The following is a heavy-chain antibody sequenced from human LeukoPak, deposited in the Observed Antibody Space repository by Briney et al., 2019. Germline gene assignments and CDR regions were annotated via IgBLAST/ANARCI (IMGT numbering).Heavy chain of an antibody. CDR1: GYSFTSYW. V-gene: IGHV5-51*01. J-gene: IGHJ4*02. Sequence: GESLKISCKGSGYSFTSYWIGWVRQMPGKGLEWMGIIYPGDSDTRYSPSFQGQVTISADKSISTAYLQWSSLKASDTAMYYCARLVEVRGVITGLTDWGQGTLVTVSS. D-gene: IGHD3-10*01. CDR2: IYPGDSDT. CDR3: ARLVEVRGVITGLTD.